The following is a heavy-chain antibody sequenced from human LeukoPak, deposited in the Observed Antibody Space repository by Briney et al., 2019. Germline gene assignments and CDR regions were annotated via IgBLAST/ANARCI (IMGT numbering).Heavy chain of an antibody. CDR3: ARDKWVT. CDR2: INHSGST. CDR1: GGSFSGYY. J-gene: IGHJ4*02. D-gene: IGHD5-18*01. V-gene: IGHV4-34*01. Sequence: SETLSLTCAVYGGSFSGYYGSWIRQPPGKGLEWIGEINHSGSTNYNPSLKSRVTISVDTSKNQFSLKLSSVTAADTAVYYCARDKWVTWGQGTLVTVSS.